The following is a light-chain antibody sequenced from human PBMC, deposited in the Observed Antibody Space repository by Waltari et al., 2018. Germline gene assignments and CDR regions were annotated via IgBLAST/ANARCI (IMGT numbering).Light chain of an antibody. V-gene: IGKV1-8*01. Sequence: AIQMTQSPSSFSASAGDRVTITCRASQTVGSYLAWYQQKPGKAPKLLIFAASTLQSGVPSRFSGSGSGTDFTLTISCLQSEDFATYFCQHSYSTPPFTFGPGTKVDIK. CDR2: AAS. J-gene: IGKJ3*01. CDR3: QHSYSTPPFT. CDR1: QTVGSY.